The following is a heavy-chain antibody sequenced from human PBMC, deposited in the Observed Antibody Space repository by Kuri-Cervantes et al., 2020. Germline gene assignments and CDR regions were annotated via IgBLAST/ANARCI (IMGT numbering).Heavy chain of an antibody. D-gene: IGHD3-22*01. CDR3: ARGGYYYDSSGLDY. CDR1: GFTFSSYG. J-gene: IGHJ4*02. CDR2: ISYDGSNK. Sequence: GESLKISCAASGFTFSSYGMHWVRQAPGKGLEWVAVISYDGSNKYYADSVKGRFTISRDNSKNTLYLQMNSLRAEDTAVYCCARGGYYYDSSGLDYWGQGTLVTVSS. V-gene: IGHV3-30*19.